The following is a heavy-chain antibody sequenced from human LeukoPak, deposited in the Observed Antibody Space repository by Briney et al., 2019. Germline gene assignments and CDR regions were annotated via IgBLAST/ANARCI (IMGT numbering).Heavy chain of an antibody. CDR2: IIPIFGTA. J-gene: IGHJ4*02. CDR1: GGTFSSYA. Sequence: GSSVKVSCKASGGTFSSYAISWVRQAPGQGLEWMGGIIPIFGTANYAQKFQGRVTITADESTSTAYMELSSLRSEDTAVYYCAARVVGYCSRSSCYREGYFDYWGQGTLVTVSS. CDR3: AARVVGYCSRSSCYREGYFDY. D-gene: IGHD2-2*02. V-gene: IGHV1-69*01.